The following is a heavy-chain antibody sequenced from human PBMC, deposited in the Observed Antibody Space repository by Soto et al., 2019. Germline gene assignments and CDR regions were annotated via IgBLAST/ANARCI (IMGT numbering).Heavy chain of an antibody. CDR1: GFTFSSYA. J-gene: IGHJ4*02. D-gene: IGHD3-10*01. CDR3: AKAFRWILKSGYFDY. CDR2: ISGSGGST. V-gene: IGHV3-23*01. Sequence: EVQLLESGGGLVQPGGSLRLSCAASGFTFSSYAMSWVRQAPGKGLEWVSAISGSGGSTYYADSVKGRFTISRDNSKNALYLQMNSLRAEDTAVYYCAKAFRWILKSGYFDYWGQGTLVTVSS.